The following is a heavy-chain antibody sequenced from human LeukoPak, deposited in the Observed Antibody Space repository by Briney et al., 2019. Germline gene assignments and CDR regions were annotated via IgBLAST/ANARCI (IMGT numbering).Heavy chain of an antibody. CDR3: SGTLTYIGH. J-gene: IGHJ4*02. Sequence: GESLKISCKGSGYSFTTYWIGWVRQMPGKGLEWMMIIHPGDSDTRYNPSFEGQVSISVDKSISTVYLQWRSLKASDSALYFGSGTLTYIGHWGQGTLVTVSS. CDR2: IHPGDSDT. CDR1: GYSFTTYW. V-gene: IGHV5-51*01. D-gene: IGHD3-10*01.